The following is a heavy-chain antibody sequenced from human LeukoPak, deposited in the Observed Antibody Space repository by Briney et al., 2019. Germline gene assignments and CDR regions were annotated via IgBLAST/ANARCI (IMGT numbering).Heavy chain of an antibody. Sequence: PSETLSLTCTVSGGSISSGGYYWSWIRQHPGKGLEWIGYIYYSGSTYYNPSLKSRVTISVDTSKNQFSLKLSSVTAADTAVYYCARDFWSGYYAWFDPWGQGTLVTVSS. V-gene: IGHV4-31*03. D-gene: IGHD3-3*01. CDR1: GGSISSGGYY. CDR2: IYYSGST. J-gene: IGHJ5*02. CDR3: ARDFWSGYYAWFDP.